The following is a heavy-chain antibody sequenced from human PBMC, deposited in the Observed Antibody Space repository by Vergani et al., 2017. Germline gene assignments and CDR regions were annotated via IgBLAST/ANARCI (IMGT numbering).Heavy chain of an antibody. V-gene: IGHV4-34*01. D-gene: IGHD3-10*01. CDR2: INHSGST. J-gene: IGHJ5*02. Sequence: QVQLQQWGAGLLKPSETLSLTCDVYGGSFSGYYWRWIRQPPGTGLEWIGEINHSGSTNYNPSQKSRVTISVDTSKNQFSLKLSSVTAADTAVYYCARGGRMVRGVINWFDPWGQGSLVTVSS. CDR3: ARGGRMVRGVINWFDP. CDR1: GGSFSGYY.